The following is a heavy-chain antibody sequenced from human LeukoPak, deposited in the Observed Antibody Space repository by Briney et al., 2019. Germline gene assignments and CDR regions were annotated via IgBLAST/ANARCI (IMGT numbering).Heavy chain of an antibody. Sequence: SETLSLTCTVSSDSISTYYWSWIRQPAGKGLEWIGRIYASGSTYYNPSLKSRVTISVDTSKNQFSLKLSSVTAADTAVYYCARATVTTSPNFDYWGQGTLVTVSS. D-gene: IGHD4-17*01. CDR1: SDSISTYY. CDR3: ARATVTTSPNFDY. J-gene: IGHJ4*02. CDR2: IYASGST. V-gene: IGHV4-4*07.